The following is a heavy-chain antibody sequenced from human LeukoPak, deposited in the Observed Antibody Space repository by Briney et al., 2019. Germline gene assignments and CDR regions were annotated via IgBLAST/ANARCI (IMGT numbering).Heavy chain of an antibody. Sequence: SGTLSLTCAVSGGSISSSNWWSWVRQPPGKGLEWIGEIYHSGSTNYNPSLKSRVTISVDKSKNQFSLKLSSVTAADTAVYYCARGIQLWLTLNSLWFDPWGQGTLVTVSS. D-gene: IGHD5-18*01. CDR2: IYHSGST. CDR3: ARGIQLWLTLNSLWFDP. J-gene: IGHJ5*02. V-gene: IGHV4-4*02. CDR1: GGSISSSNW.